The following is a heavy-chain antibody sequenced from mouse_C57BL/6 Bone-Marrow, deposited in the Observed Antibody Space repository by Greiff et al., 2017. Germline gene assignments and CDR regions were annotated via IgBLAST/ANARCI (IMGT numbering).Heavy chain of an antibody. CDR3: TDGPGAMDY. CDR1: GFTFSNYW. J-gene: IGHJ4*01. Sequence: EVKLMESGGGLVQPGGSMKLSCVASGFTFSNYWMNWVRQSPEKGLEWVAQIRLKSDNYATHYAESVKGRFTISRDDSKSSVYLQMNNLRAEDTGIYYCTDGPGAMDYWGQGTSVTVSS. D-gene: IGHD2-3*01. CDR2: IRLKSDNYAT. V-gene: IGHV6-3*01.